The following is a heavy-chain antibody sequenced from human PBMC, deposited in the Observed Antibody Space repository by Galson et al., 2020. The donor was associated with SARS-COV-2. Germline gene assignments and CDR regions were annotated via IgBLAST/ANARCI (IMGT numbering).Heavy chain of an antibody. J-gene: IGHJ4*02. Sequence: ASETLSLTCAVSGGSISSSNWWSWVRQPPGKGLEWIREIYHSGSTNYNPSLKSRVTISVDKSKNQFSLKLSSVTAADTAVYYCARVIAAAGAPFDYWGQGTLVTVSS. D-gene: IGHD6-13*01. CDR3: ARVIAAAGAPFDY. CDR1: GGSISSSNW. CDR2: IYHSGST. V-gene: IGHV4-4*02.